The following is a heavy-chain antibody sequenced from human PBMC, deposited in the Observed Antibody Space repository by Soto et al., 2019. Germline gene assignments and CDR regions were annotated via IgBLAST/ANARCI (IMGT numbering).Heavy chain of an antibody. CDR2: ISGSGGST. J-gene: IGHJ4*02. V-gene: IGHV3-23*01. CDR3: AKPPGFSTTVTVWFDY. CDR1: GFTFSSYA. Sequence: GGSLRLSCAASGFTFSSYAMSWVRQAPGKGLEWVSAISGSGGSTYYADSVKGRFTISRDNSKNTLYLQMNSLRAEDTAVYYCAKPPGFSTTVTVWFDYWGQGTLVTVSS. D-gene: IGHD4-17*01.